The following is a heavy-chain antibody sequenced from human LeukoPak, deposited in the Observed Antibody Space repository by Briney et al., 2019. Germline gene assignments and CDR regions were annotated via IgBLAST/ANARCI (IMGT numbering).Heavy chain of an antibody. J-gene: IGHJ5*02. CDR3: ARVWLAYNWFDP. CDR1: GFTFSSYS. V-gene: IGHV3-21*01. CDR2: ISSSSSYI. Sequence: GGSLRLSCAASGFTFSSYSMNWVRQAPGKGLEWVSSISSSSSYIYYADSVKGRFAISRDNAKNSLYLQMNSLRAEDTAVYYCARVWLAYNWFDPWGQGTLVTVSS. D-gene: IGHD6-19*01.